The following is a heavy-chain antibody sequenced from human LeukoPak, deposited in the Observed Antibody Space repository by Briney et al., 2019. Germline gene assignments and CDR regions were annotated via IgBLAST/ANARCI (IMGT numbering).Heavy chain of an antibody. J-gene: IGHJ4*02. CDR2: ISSSSNVI. V-gene: IGHV3-48*01. D-gene: IGHD5-18*01. CDR3: ARARGYSYGYSDY. Sequence: PGGSLRLSCAASGFTFSSYSMNWVSQAPGKGLEWVSYISSSSNVIDSADSAKGRFTISRDNAKNSLYLQMNSLRVEDTAVYYCARARGYSYGYSDYWGQGTLVTVSS. CDR1: GFTFSSYS.